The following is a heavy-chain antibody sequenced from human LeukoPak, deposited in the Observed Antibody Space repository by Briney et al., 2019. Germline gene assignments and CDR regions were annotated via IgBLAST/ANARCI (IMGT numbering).Heavy chain of an antibody. Sequence: GWSLRLSCAASGFTFNNYAMSWVRQAPGKGLEWLSSIGGSGGSTYSADSVKGRFTISRDNSKNTLYLQLNSLRAEDTAVYYCAKGMVPGFDPWGQGTLVTVSS. CDR2: IGGSGGST. V-gene: IGHV3-23*01. J-gene: IGHJ5*02. D-gene: IGHD2-15*01. CDR3: AKGMVPGFDP. CDR1: GFTFNNYA.